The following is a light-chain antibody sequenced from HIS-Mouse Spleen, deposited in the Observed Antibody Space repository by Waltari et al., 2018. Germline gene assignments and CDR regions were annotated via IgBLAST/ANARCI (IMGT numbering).Light chain of an antibody. J-gene: IGKJ1*01. CDR3: QQYNNWWT. V-gene: IGKV3-15*01. CDR2: GAS. CDR1: QSVSSN. Sequence: EIVMTQSPATLSVSPGERATLSCRASQSVSSNLAWYQQKPGQAPRLLIYGASTRATGIPARFRGSGAGTEFTLTISSMQSEDFAVYYCQQYNNWWTFGQGTK.